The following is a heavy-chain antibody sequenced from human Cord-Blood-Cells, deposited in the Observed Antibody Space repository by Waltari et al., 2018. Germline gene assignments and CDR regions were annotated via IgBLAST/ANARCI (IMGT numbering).Heavy chain of an antibody. CDR3: ARGGIAARAFDI. V-gene: IGHV1-46*03. Sequence: QVQLVQSGAEVKKPGASVKVSCKASGYTFTSYYMHWVRQAPGQGLEWMGIITPSGGSTSYEQKVQGRVTMTRDTSTSTVYMELSSLRSEDTAVYYCARGGIAARAFDIWGQGTMVTVSS. CDR1: GYTFTSYY. CDR2: ITPSGGST. D-gene: IGHD6-6*01. J-gene: IGHJ3*02.